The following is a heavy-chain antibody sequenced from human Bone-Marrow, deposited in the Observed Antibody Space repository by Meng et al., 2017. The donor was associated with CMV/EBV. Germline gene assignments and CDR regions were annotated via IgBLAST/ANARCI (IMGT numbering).Heavy chain of an antibody. D-gene: IGHD3-10*01. CDR3: AKSEDVIMVPTGFYYYAMDV. CDR2: MRFDGTKT. J-gene: IGHJ6*02. Sequence: GGSLRLSCAASGFTFSSYSMNWVRQAPGKGLEWVAFMRFDGTKTYYGDSVKGRFTISRDNSRNTLYLQMNSLRVDDTAVYYCAKSEDVIMVPTGFYYYAMDVWGQGTTVTVYS. V-gene: IGHV3-30*02. CDR1: GFTFSSYS.